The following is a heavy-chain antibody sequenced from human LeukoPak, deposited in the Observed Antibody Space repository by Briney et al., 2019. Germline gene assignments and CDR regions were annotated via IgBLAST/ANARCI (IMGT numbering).Heavy chain of an antibody. CDR2: ISYSGST. V-gene: IGHV4-59*01. Sequence: SDTLSLPCTVCGDSLSRYYWSWIRQPPGKGLEGIGYISYSGSTNFNPSLKSRVTISVDTSKNQFSLKLSSVTAADTAVYYCAREGTAGTNLNWFDPWGQGTLVTVSS. D-gene: IGHD1-1*01. CDR1: GDSLSRYY. CDR3: AREGTAGTNLNWFDP. J-gene: IGHJ5*02.